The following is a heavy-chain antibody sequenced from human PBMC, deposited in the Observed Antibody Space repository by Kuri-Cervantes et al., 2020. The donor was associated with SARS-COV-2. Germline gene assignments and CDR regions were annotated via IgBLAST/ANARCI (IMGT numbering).Heavy chain of an antibody. CDR3: ARDVYPYSKLGHHFDY. Sequence: GGSLRLSCAASGFTFSSYGMHWVRQAPGKGLEWVAVISYDGSNKYYADSVKGRFTISRDNSKNTLYLQMNSLRAEDTAVYYCARDVYPYSKLGHHFDYWGQGTLVTVSS. D-gene: IGHD4-11*01. V-gene: IGHV3-30*03. J-gene: IGHJ4*02. CDR1: GFTFSSYG. CDR2: ISYDGSNK.